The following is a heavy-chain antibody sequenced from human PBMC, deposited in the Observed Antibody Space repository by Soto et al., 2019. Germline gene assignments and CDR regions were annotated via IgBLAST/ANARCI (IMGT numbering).Heavy chain of an antibody. CDR3: ARGDRGGSGSPASYYYSGWDV. Sequence: DVQLLESGGNLVQPGGSLTLSCSASGFTLSSYAMSWVRQAPGKGLEWVSSISAGGDMTYNSDSAKGRFTISRDNSNNAVFLQMHNLRIEDTALYYCARGDRGGSGSPASYYYSGWDVWGQGATVTVS. CDR1: GFTLSSYA. J-gene: IGHJ6*02. D-gene: IGHD3-10*01. CDR2: ISAGGDMT. V-gene: IGHV3-23*01.